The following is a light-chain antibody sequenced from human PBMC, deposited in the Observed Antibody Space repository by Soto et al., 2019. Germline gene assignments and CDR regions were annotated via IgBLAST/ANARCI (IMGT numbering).Light chain of an antibody. CDR2: GAS. CDR3: QQYDTTPWT. J-gene: IGKJ1*01. CDR1: RSPTAAS. Sequence: EIVLTQSPGTLSLSQGERAAPFSRAIRSPTAASLAWYQQKPGHSPALLIYGASRRAAGVPDRFSASHSGPDFTLTISGLEPEDFAVYFCQQYDTTPWTFGQGTRVESK. V-gene: IGKV3-20*01.